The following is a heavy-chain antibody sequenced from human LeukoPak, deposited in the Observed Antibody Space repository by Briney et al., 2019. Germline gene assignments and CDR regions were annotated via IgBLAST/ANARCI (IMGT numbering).Heavy chain of an antibody. CDR2: IYYSGST. CDR1: GVSISSSSYY. D-gene: IGHD3-22*01. Sequence: SETLSLTCTVSGVSISSSSYYWGWLRQPPGKGLEWIGSIYYSGSTYYNPSLKSRVTISVDTSKNQFSLKLSSVTAADTAVYYCARLGSDSSGYYYFDYWGQGTLVTVSS. J-gene: IGHJ4*02. CDR3: ARLGSDSSGYYYFDY. V-gene: IGHV4-39*01.